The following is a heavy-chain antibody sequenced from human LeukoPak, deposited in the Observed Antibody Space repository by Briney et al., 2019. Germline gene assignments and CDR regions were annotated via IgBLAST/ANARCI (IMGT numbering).Heavy chain of an antibody. CDR3: ARAVPDGARYYFDY. CDR1: GFTFSDHY. CDR2: SRNKAKSYTT. Sequence: GGSLRLPCVGSGFTFSDHYMDWVRQAPGEGLEWVGRSRNKAKSYTTEYAASVKGRFTVSRDNSKNSLYLQMTSLKTEDTAIYYCARAVPDGARYYFDYWGQGTLVTVSS. V-gene: IGHV3-72*01. J-gene: IGHJ4*02. D-gene: IGHD3-10*01.